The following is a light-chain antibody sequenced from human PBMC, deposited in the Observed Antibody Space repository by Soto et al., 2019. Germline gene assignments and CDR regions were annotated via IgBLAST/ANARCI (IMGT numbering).Light chain of an antibody. CDR1: RSSIGSNT. CDR3: AAWDDSLNGGV. J-gene: IGLJ3*02. V-gene: IGLV1-44*01. CDR2: SNN. Sequence: QSVLTQPPSASGTPGQRVTISCSGSRSSIGSNTVNWYQQLPGTAPKLLIYSNNQRPSGVPDRFSGSKSGTSASLAISGLQSEDEADYYCAAWDDSLNGGVFGGGTKVTVL.